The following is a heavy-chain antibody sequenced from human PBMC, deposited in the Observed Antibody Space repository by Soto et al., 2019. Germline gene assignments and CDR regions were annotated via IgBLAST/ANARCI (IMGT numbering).Heavy chain of an antibody. Sequence: GSLRLSCAASGFTFRSYWMSWVRQAPGKGLEWVANINQDVSVKYSVDSVKGRFTISRDNAKNSLYLQMNSLRAEDTAVYYCARGPYSNGPYYFDYWGQGTLVTVSS. CDR1: GFTFRSYW. J-gene: IGHJ4*02. V-gene: IGHV3-7*03. CDR3: ARGPYSNGPYYFDY. CDR2: INQDVSVK. D-gene: IGHD5-18*01.